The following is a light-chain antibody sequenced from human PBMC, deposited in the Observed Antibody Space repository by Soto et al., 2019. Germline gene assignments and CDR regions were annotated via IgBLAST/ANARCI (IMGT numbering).Light chain of an antibody. J-gene: IGKJ1*01. CDR2: DVS. CDR3: QQYGISPT. Sequence: DIVLTQSPGTLSLSPGERATLSCRSSQSVSSNYLAWYQQKPDQAPRLVIYDVSGRATGIPDRFSGSGSGPDFTLSISRLAPEDSAVYYCQQYGISPTFGQGTKVEIK. CDR1: QSVSSNY. V-gene: IGKV3-20*01.